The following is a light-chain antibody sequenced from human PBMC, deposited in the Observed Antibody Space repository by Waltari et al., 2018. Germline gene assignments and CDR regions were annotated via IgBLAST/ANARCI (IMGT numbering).Light chain of an antibody. CDR1: QRIYPY. J-gene: IGKJ4*01. Sequence: AIRMTQFPSSISASTGDRVTITCRASQRIYPYLAWYQQKPGKAPKLLIYGVSTSLSGVPSRFSASESGTDFTLTISSLESEDSATYYCQHYHEYPITYGGGTRVEIK. CDR2: GVS. V-gene: IGKV1-8*01. CDR3: QHYHEYPIT.